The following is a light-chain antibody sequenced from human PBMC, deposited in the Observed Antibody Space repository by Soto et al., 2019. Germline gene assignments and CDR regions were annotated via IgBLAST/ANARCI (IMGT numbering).Light chain of an antibody. CDR2: DAS. Sequence: DIQMTQSPSSLSASVGDRVTITCQASQGICNYLNWYQQKPGKAPKLLIYDASSLQCGVSSRFSGSGSGTDFTLTISSLQPEDFATYYCQQRNSFPFTFGHGTKVDIK. V-gene: IGKV1-39*01. CDR1: QGICNY. J-gene: IGKJ3*01. CDR3: QQRNSFPFT.